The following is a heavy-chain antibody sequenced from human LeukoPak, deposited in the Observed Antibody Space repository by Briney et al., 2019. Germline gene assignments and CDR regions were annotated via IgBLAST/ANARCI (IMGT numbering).Heavy chain of an antibody. CDR3: ARSPHDFWSGYYYYYYGMDV. V-gene: IGHV4-34*01. J-gene: IGHJ6*02. CDR1: GGSFSGYY. D-gene: IGHD3-3*01. Sequence: PSETLSLTCAVYGGSFSGYYWSWIRQPPGKGLEWIGEINHSGSTNYNPSLKSRVTISVDTSKNQFSLKLSSVTAADTAVYHCARSPHDFWSGYYYYYYGMDVWGQGTTVTVSS. CDR2: INHSGST.